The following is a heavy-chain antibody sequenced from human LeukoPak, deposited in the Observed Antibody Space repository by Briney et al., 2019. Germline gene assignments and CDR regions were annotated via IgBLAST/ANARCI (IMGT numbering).Heavy chain of an antibody. CDR1: GYSISSGYY. D-gene: IGHD3-10*01. V-gene: IGHV4-38-2*02. CDR2: IYHSGST. J-gene: IGHJ5*02. Sequence: SETLSLTCTVSGYSISSGYYWGWIRQPPGKGLEWIGSIYHSGSTYYNPSLKSRVTISVDTSKNQFSLKLSSVTAADTAVYYCARGDVAGIWFGECSHIYNWFDPWGQGTLVTVSS. CDR3: ARGDVAGIWFGECSHIYNWFDP.